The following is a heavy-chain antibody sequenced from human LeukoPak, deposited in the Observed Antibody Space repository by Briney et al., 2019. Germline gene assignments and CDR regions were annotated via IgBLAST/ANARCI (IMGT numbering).Heavy chain of an antibody. J-gene: IGHJ4*02. D-gene: IGHD4-17*01. CDR1: GYTFTSYY. V-gene: IGHV1-46*01. CDR2: INPSGGST. CDR3: ARTLVDDYGDSNFDY. Sequence: ASVKVSCKASGYTFTSYYMHWVRQAPGQGLEWMGIINPSGGSTSYAQKFQGRVTMTRDTSTSTVNMELSSLRSEDTAVYYCARTLVDDYGDSNFDYWGQGTLVTVSS.